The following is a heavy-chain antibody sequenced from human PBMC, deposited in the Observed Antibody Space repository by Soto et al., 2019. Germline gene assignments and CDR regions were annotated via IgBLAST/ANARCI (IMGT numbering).Heavy chain of an antibody. CDR1: GGSISSYY. D-gene: IGHD6-13*01. V-gene: IGHV4-59*01. CDR3: ARDLRSSNYNWFDP. CDR2: IYYSGST. Sequence: SETLSLTCTVSGGSISSYYWSWIRQPPGKGLEWIGYIYYSGSTNYNPSLKSRVTISVDTSKNQFSLKLSSVTAADTAVYYCARDLRSSNYNWFDPWGQGTLVTVSS. J-gene: IGHJ5*02.